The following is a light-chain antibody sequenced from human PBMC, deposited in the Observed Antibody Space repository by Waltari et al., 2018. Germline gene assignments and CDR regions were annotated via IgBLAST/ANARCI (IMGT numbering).Light chain of an antibody. J-gene: IGKJ5*01. CDR1: QDISNY. CDR2: DAS. Sequence: DIKMTQSPSYLPASGGDRVTITCQASQDISNYLNWYPQKPGKAPKLLIYDASNLETGVPSRFSGSGSGTDFTFTISSLQPEDIATYYCQQYDNLLPTFGQGTRLEIK. V-gene: IGKV1-33*01. CDR3: QQYDNLLPT.